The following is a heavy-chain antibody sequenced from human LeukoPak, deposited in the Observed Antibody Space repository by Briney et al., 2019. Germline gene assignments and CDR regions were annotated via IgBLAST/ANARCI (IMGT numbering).Heavy chain of an antibody. Sequence: GGSLRLSCAASGFTFSSYWTHWVRQAPGKGLVWVSRINSDGSSTSYADSVKGRFTISRDNAKNTLYLQMNSLRAEDTAVYYCARDLGKYYYDSSGYYDTWYFDYWGQGTLVTVSS. V-gene: IGHV3-74*01. CDR2: INSDGSST. J-gene: IGHJ4*02. D-gene: IGHD3-22*01. CDR3: ARDLGKYYYDSSGYYDTWYFDY. CDR1: GFTFSSYW.